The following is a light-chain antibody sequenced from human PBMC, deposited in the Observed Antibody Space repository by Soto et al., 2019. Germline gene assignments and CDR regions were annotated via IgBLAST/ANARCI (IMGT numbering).Light chain of an antibody. V-gene: IGKV3-20*01. CDR1: QSVSSSS. CDR2: ETS. CDR3: QQYGSSQWT. J-gene: IGKJ1*01. Sequence: EIVLTQSPGTLSLSPGERATLSCRASQSVSSSSLAWYQQKRGQAPRLLIYETSSRATGTPGRFSGSGSGTDFTLTITRLEPEDFAVYYCQQYGSSQWTFGQGTKVEIK.